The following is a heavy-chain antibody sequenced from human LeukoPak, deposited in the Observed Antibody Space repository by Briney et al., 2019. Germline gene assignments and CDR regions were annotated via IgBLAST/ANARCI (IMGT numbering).Heavy chain of an antibody. V-gene: IGHV3-23*01. CDR3: ARDQYSGSYSAFDI. Sequence: GGSLRLSCAASGFTFSSYAMSWVRQAPGKGLEWVSAISGSGGSTYYADSVKGRFTISRDNAKNSLYLQMNSLRAEDTAVYYCARDQYSGSYSAFDIWGQGTMVTVSS. CDR2: ISGSGGST. J-gene: IGHJ3*02. CDR1: GFTFSSYA. D-gene: IGHD1-26*01.